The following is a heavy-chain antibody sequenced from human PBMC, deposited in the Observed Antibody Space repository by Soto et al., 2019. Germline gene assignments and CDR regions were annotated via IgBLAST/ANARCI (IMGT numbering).Heavy chain of an antibody. J-gene: IGHJ6*02. Sequence: ASVKVYCKASGYTFTSYGINWVRQAPGQGLDCIGWISAYNGNTNYAQNLQGRVTMTTDTSTSTSYMELMSLRSDDTAVYSCARDFNRRRGFLSGYYAPGYYYYSLAVWAQGTTVTVSS. CDR3: ARDFNRRRGFLSGYYAPGYYYYSLAV. CDR1: GYTFTSYG. CDR2: ISAYNGNT. V-gene: IGHV1-18*04. D-gene: IGHD3-3*01.